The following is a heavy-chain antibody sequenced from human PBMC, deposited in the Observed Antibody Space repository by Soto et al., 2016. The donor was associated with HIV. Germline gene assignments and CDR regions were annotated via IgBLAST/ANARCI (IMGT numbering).Heavy chain of an antibody. D-gene: IGHD3-9*01. Sequence: EVQLVESGGGLVQPGGSLRLSCAASGFTFSSYSMNWVRQAPGKGPEWVSYISSSSSTIYYADSVKGRFTISRDNAKNSLYLQMNSLRAEDTAVYYCARDHLDPFEYVGQGTLVTVSS. V-gene: IGHV3-48*04. CDR3: ARDHLDPFEY. CDR1: GFTFSSYS. J-gene: IGHJ4*02. CDR2: ISSSSSTI.